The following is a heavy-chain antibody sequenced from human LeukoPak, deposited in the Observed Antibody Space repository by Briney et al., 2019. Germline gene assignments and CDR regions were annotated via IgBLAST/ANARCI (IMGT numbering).Heavy chain of an antibody. V-gene: IGHV4-39*07. CDR2: FYYSGST. Sequence: PSETLSLTCTVSGGSISSSSYYWGSIRQPPGKGREWIGSFYYSGSTYYNPSLKSRVTISVDTSKNQFSLKLSSVTAADTAVYYCARDAALTTVTTGERGNWFDPWGQGTLVTVSS. D-gene: IGHD4-17*01. CDR3: ARDAALTTVTTGERGNWFDP. J-gene: IGHJ5*02. CDR1: GGSISSSSYY.